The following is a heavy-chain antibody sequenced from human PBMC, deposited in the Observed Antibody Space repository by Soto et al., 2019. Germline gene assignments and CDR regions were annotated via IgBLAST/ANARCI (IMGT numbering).Heavy chain of an antibody. J-gene: IGHJ4*02. Sequence: QVQLVQSGAEVKKPGSSVKVSCKASGGTFSSYTISWVRQAPGQGLEWMGRIILILGIANYAQKFQGRVTITADKSTSTAYMELSSLRSEDTAVYYCARDDYDSSGYLDYWGQGTLVTVSS. CDR2: IILILGIA. D-gene: IGHD3-22*01. CDR3: ARDDYDSSGYLDY. CDR1: GGTFSSYT. V-gene: IGHV1-69*08.